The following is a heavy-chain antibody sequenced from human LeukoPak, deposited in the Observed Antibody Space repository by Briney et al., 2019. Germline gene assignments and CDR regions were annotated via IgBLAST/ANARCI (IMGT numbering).Heavy chain of an antibody. J-gene: IGHJ4*02. V-gene: IGHV3-9*01. CDR1: GFTCDNYA. D-gene: IGHD6-19*01. CDR2: ISWNSGYI. Sequence: GRSLRLPCAASGFTCDNYAMHWVRQAPGKGLEWLSIISWNSGYIGYADSVKGRFTISRDNAKKSLDLQMNSLRAEDTAFYYCAKVRGTYSSGYFFDYWGQGTLVTVSS. CDR3: AKVRGTYSSGYFFDY.